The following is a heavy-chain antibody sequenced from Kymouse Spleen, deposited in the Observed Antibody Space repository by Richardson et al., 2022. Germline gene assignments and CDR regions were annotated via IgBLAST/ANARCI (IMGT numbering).Heavy chain of an antibody. V-gene: IGHV4-39*01. CDR3: AVAPHYYYYYGMDV. D-gene: IGHD5-12*01,IGHD6-19*01. CDR2: IYYSGST. CDR1: GGSISSSSYY. J-gene: IGHJ6*02. Sequence: QLQLQESGPGLVKPSETLSLTCTVSGGSISSSSYYWGWIRQPPGKGLEWIGSIYYSGSTYYNPSLKSRVTISVDTSKNQFSLKLSSVTAADTAVYYCAVAPHYYYYYGMDVWGQGTTVTVSS.